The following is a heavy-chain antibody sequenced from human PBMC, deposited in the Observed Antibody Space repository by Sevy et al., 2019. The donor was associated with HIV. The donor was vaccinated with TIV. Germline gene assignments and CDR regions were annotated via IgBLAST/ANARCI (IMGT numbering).Heavy chain of an antibody. D-gene: IGHD3-10*01. CDR1: GFTFSSYW. J-gene: IGHJ6*02. Sequence: GGSLRLSCAASGFTFSSYWMSWVRQAPGKGLELVANIKQDGSEKYYVDSVKGRFTISRDNAKNSLYLQMNSLRAEDTAVYYCARDQGNTGIYYYYGMDVWGQGTTVTVSS. CDR3: ARDQGNTGIYYYYGMDV. V-gene: IGHV3-7*01. CDR2: IKQDGSEK.